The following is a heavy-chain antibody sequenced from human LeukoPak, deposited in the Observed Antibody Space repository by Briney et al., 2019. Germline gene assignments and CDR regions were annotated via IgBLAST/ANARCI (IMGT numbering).Heavy chain of an antibody. CDR1: GYSISSGYY. CDR3: ARDTYYYDSSGRGFDY. V-gene: IGHV4-61*01. D-gene: IGHD3-22*01. CDR2: IYYSGST. J-gene: IGHJ4*02. Sequence: SETLSLTCTVSGYSISSGYYWGWIRQPPGKGLEWIGYIYYSGSTNYNPSLKSRVTISVDTSKNQFSLKLSSVTAADTAVYYCARDTYYYDSSGRGFDYWGQGTLVTVSS.